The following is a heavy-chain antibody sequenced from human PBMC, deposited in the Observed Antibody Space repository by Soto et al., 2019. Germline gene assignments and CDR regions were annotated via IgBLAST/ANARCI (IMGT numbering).Heavy chain of an antibody. CDR3: VRGVIH. Sequence: QVQLQESGPGLVKPSQTLSLTCSVSGGSISSGGYYWSWIRQHPGKGLEWIGYIYYSGSTYYNPSRESRVTISVDTSKSQFSLRLNSVTAADTAVYYCVRGVIHWGQGTLVTVSS. V-gene: IGHV4-31*03. CDR1: GGSISSGGYY. D-gene: IGHD3-16*02. CDR2: IYYSGST. J-gene: IGHJ4*02.